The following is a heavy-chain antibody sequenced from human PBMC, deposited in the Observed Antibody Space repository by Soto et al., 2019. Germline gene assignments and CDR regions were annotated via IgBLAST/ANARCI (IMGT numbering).Heavy chain of an antibody. J-gene: IGHJ3*02. CDR1: GFTFSSYG. CDR3: AREFYGDFVTDAFDS. V-gene: IGHV3-33*01. CDR2: IWYDGSNK. D-gene: IGHD4-17*01. Sequence: QVQLVESGGGVVQPGRSLRLSCAASGFTFSSYGMHWVRQAPGKGLEWVAVIWYDGSNKYYADSVKGRFTISRDNSKNTLYLQMNSLRAEDTAVYYCAREFYGDFVTDAFDSWGQGTMVTVSS.